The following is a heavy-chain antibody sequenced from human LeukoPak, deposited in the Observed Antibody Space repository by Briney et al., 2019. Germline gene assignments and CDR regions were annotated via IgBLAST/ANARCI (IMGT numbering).Heavy chain of an antibody. V-gene: IGHV1-2*02. Sequence: ASVKVSCKASGYTFTGYYMHWVRQAPGQGLEWMGWINPNSGGTNYAQKSQGRVTMTRDTSISTAYMELSRLRSDDTAVYYCASNPSITIFGVVTHSYYGMDVWGQGTTVTVSS. J-gene: IGHJ6*02. D-gene: IGHD3-3*01. CDR1: GYTFTGYY. CDR2: INPNSGGT. CDR3: ASNPSITIFGVVTHSYYGMDV.